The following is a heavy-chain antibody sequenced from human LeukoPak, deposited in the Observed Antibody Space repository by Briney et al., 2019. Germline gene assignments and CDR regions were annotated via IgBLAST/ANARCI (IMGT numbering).Heavy chain of an antibody. V-gene: IGHV1-69*05. D-gene: IGHD6-13*01. CDR2: NIPIFGTA. Sequence: ASVKVSCKASGGTFSSYAISWVRQAPGQGLEWMGGNIPIFGTANYAQKFQGRVTITTDESTSTAYTELSSLRSEDTAVYYCAREGSKAFDIWGQGTMVTVSS. CDR1: GGTFSSYA. CDR3: AREGSKAFDI. J-gene: IGHJ3*02.